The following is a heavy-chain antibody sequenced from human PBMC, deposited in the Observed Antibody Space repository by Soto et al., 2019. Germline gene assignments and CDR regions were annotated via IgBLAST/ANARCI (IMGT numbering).Heavy chain of an antibody. CDR2: IYTSGST. D-gene: IGHD4-17*01. CDR3: ARDALRGYYYYGMDV. J-gene: IGHJ6*02. Sequence: PSETLSLTCTVSGGSISSYYWSWIRQPAGKGLEWIGRIYTSGSTNYDPSLKSRVTMSVDTSKNQFSLKLSSVTAADTAVYYCARDALRGYYYYGMDVWGQGTTVTVSS. CDR1: GGSISSYY. V-gene: IGHV4-4*07.